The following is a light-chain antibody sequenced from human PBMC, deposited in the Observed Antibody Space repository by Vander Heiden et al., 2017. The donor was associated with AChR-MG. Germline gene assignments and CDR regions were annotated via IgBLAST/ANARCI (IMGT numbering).Light chain of an antibody. CDR2: SNG. CDR3: QSYDSSLSGSYV. V-gene: IGLV1-40*01. CDR1: SSNIGAGYD. J-gene: IGLJ1*01. Sequence: QSVLTQPPSVSGAPGQRVTISCTGSSSNIGAGYDVHWYQQLPGTAPKLRIYSNGNRPSGVPDRLSGSKSDTSASLAITGLQAEDEDDYYCQSYDSSLSGSYVFGTGTKVTVL.